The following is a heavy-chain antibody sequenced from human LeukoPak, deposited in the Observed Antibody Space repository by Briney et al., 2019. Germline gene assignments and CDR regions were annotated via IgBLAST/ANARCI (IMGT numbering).Heavy chain of an antibody. V-gene: IGHV3-23*01. Sequence: GGSLRLSCAASGFTFSSYAMSWVRQAPGKGLEWVSAISGSGGSTYYTDSVKGRITISRDNSKNTLYLQMNSLRAEDTAVYYCAKGFNDFWSGYLTFDYWGPGTLVTVSS. CDR2: ISGSGGST. D-gene: IGHD3-3*01. CDR3: AKGFNDFWSGYLTFDY. J-gene: IGHJ4*02. CDR1: GFTFSSYA.